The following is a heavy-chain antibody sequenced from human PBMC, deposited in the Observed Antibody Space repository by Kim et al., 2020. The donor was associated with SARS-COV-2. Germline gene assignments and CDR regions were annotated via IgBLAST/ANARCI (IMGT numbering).Heavy chain of an antibody. CDR3: ARDLSSWEGIDY. J-gene: IGHJ4*02. Sequence: YSQKFQGRVTITRDTSASTAYMELSSLRSEDTAVYYCARDLSSWEGIDYWGQGTLVTVSS. D-gene: IGHD6-13*01. V-gene: IGHV1-3*01.